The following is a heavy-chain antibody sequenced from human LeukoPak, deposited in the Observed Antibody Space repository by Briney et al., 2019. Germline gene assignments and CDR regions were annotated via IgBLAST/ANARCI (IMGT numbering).Heavy chain of an antibody. D-gene: IGHD6-19*01. CDR3: ARAGPGSGWYFDY. V-gene: IGHV1-18*01. CDR1: GYDFISVG. J-gene: IGHJ4*02. Sequence: WASVKVSCKASGYDFISVGITWVRRAPGQGLEWMGWISPYNGNTRYAQKFQGRVAMTTDTSTTTAYMELRGLRFNDTAVYYCARAGPGSGWYFDYWGQGTLVTVSS. CDR2: ISPYNGNT.